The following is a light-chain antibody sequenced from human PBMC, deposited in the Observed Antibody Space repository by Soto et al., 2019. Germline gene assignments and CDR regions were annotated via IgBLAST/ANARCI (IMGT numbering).Light chain of an antibody. Sequence: QSALTQPRSVSGSPGQSVTISCTGTSSDIGWYNYVSWYQQHPGKAPKLMIYDVNRRPSGVPDRFSGSKSGNTASLTISGLQAEDEADYYCCSYAGSYTWVFGGGTKVTVL. CDR1: SSDIGWYNY. V-gene: IGLV2-11*02. CDR2: DVN. J-gene: IGLJ3*02. CDR3: CSYAGSYTWV.